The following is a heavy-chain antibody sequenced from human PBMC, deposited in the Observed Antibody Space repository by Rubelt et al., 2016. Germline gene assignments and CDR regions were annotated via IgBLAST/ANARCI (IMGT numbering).Heavy chain of an antibody. CDR1: SYSISSGYY. J-gene: IGHJ5*02. CDR3: CGDRSRQDRDTVDSDWFDP. Sequence: QVQLQESGPGLVKPSETLSLTCTVSSYSISSGYYWGWIRQPPGKGLEWIGYIYHSGSTYYNPSLKSRITISVDTSKNQFSLNLNSVTAADRAVYYVCGDRSRQDRDTVDSDWFDPWGQGTLVTVSS. V-gene: IGHV4-38-2*02. CDR2: IYHSGST. D-gene: IGHD3-16*02.